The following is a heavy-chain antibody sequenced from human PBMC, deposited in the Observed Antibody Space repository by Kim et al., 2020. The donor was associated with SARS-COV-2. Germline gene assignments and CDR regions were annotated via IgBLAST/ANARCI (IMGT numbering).Heavy chain of an antibody. CDR1: GYSFTSYW. V-gene: IGHV5-10-1*01. J-gene: IGHJ6*02. CDR2: IDPSDSYT. Sequence: GESLKISCKGSGYSFTSYWISWVRQMPGKGLEWMGRIDPSDSYTNYSPSFQGHVTISADKSISTAYLQWSSLKASDTAMYYCASSGELTYYYYYGMDVWGQGTTVTVSS. CDR3: ASSGELTYYYYYGMDV. D-gene: IGHD3-10*01.